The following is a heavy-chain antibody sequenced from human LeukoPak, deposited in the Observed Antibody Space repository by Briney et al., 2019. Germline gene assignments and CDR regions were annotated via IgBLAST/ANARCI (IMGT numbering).Heavy chain of an antibody. J-gene: IGHJ4*02. Sequence: SVTVSFTSSAGTFSIYAISWVRQAPGQGLEWMGRIIPIFGTANYSQKFQGRVTITADKSTSTAYMELSSLRSEDTAVYYCARALYCSGGSCYYYFDYWGQGTLVTVSS. V-gene: IGHV1-69*06. D-gene: IGHD2-15*01. CDR2: IIPIFGTA. CDR1: AGTFSIYA. CDR3: ARALYCSGGSCYYYFDY.